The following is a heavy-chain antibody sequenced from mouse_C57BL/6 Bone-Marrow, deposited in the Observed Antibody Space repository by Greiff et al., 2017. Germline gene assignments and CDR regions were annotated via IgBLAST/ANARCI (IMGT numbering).Heavy chain of an antibody. Sequence: VQLQQSGPGLVQPSQSLSITCTVSGFSLTSYGVHWVRQSPGKGLEWLGVIWRGGSTDYNAAFISRLSISKDNSKSQVFFKMNSLQADDTAIYYCARGGTLAYWGQGTLVTVSA. V-gene: IGHV2-2*01. CDR1: GFSLTSYG. J-gene: IGHJ3*01. CDR2: IWRGGST. CDR3: ARGGTLAY. D-gene: IGHD2-14*01.